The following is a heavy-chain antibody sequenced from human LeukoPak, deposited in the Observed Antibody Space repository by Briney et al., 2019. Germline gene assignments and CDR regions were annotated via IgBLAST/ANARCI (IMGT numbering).Heavy chain of an antibody. Sequence: GGSLRLSCAASGFTFSSYWMSWVRQAPGKGLEWVANIKQDGSEKYYVDSVKGRFTISRDNAKNSLYLQMNSLRAEDTAVYYCARVSFYYDYVWGSYRQQYYFDYWGQGTLVTVSS. D-gene: IGHD3-16*02. CDR3: ARVSFYYDYVWGSYRQQYYFDY. V-gene: IGHV3-7*01. CDR2: IKQDGSEK. CDR1: GFTFSSYW. J-gene: IGHJ4*02.